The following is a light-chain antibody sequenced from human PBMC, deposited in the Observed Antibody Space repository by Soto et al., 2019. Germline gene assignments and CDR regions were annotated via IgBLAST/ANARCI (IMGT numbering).Light chain of an antibody. Sequence: NFMLTQPHSVSESPGKTVTISCTRRSGSIASNYVQWYQQRPGSAPTTVIYEDNQRPSGLPDRFSGSIDSSSNSASLTISGLKTEDEADYYCQSYDSSNVVFGGGTKLTVL. CDR3: QSYDSSNVV. CDR2: EDN. CDR1: SGSIASNY. J-gene: IGLJ2*01. V-gene: IGLV6-57*04.